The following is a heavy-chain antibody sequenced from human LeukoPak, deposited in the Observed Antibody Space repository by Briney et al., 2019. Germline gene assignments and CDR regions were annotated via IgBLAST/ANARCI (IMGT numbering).Heavy chain of an antibody. D-gene: IGHD5-18*01. J-gene: IGHJ4*02. CDR2: IWYDGSNK. CDR1: GFTFSSYG. V-gene: IGHV3-33*01. CDR3: ARWGYSYGYYFDY. Sequence: GGSLRLSCAASGFTFSSYGMHWVRQAPGKGLEWVAVIWYDGSNKYHADSVKGRFTISRDNSRNTLYLQMNSLRAEDTAVYYCARWGYSYGYYFDYWGQGTLVTVSS.